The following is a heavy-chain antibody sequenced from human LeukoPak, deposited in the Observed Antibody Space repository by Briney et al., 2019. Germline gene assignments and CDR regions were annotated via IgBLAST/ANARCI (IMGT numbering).Heavy chain of an antibody. V-gene: IGHV5-51*01. Sequence: GESLKISCKGSGYSFTNYWIGWVRQMPGKGLEWMGIIYPGDSDTRYSPSFQGQVTMSADKSISTAYLQWSSLKASDTAMYYCARVLRYCNGGTCYGGINPLDYWGQGTLVTASS. J-gene: IGHJ4*02. CDR2: IYPGDSDT. D-gene: IGHD2-15*01. CDR1: GYSFTNYW. CDR3: ARVLRYCNGGTCYGGINPLDY.